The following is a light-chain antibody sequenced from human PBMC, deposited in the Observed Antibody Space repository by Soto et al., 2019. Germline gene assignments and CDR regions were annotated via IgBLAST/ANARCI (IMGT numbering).Light chain of an antibody. V-gene: IGLV2-14*01. CDR3: SSYTGSNTVI. CDR1: SDDVGDYNY. Sequence: QSALTQPASVSGSPGQSITISCTGTSDDVGDYNYVSWYQLHPGKAPKPMIYDVTNRPSGVSYRFSGSTSGNAASLTISGLQAEDEADYYCSSYTGSNTVIFGGGTQLTVL. CDR2: DVT. J-gene: IGLJ7*01.